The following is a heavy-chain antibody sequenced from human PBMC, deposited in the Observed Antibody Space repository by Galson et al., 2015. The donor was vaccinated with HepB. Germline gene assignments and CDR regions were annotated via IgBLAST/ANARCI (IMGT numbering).Heavy chain of an antibody. CDR3: AGRYCSGGSCYPHGFDY. CDR2: INAGNGNT. CDR1: GYTFTSYA. J-gene: IGHJ4*02. Sequence: SVKVSCKASGYTFTSYAMHWVRQAPGQRLEWMGWINAGNGNTKYSQKFQGRVTITRDTSASTAYMELSSLRSEDTAVYYCAGRYCSGGSCYPHGFDYWGQGTLVTVSS. D-gene: IGHD2-15*01. V-gene: IGHV1-3*01.